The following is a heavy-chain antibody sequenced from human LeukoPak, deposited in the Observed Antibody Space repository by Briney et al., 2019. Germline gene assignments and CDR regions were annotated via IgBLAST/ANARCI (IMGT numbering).Heavy chain of an antibody. CDR1: GYTFTGYY. CDR3: AREVRGSYSFDF. CDR2: INPNSGGT. J-gene: IGHJ4*02. V-gene: IGHV1-2*02. D-gene: IGHD1-26*01. Sequence: ASVKVSCKASGYTFTGYYIHWVRQAPGQGLEWMGWINPNSGGTNYAQRFQGRVTMTRDTSISTAYMELSKLRSDDTAMYYCAREVRGSYSFDFWGQGTLVTVSS.